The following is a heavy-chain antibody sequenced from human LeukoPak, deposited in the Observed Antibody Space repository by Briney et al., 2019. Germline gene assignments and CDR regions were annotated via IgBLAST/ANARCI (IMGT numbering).Heavy chain of an antibody. D-gene: IGHD4/OR15-4a*01. CDR3: ARSGLSRFDY. CDR2: FSGSGGST. Sequence: GGSLRLSCAASGFTFSSYAMHWVRQAPGKGLEWVSAFSGSGGSTYYAGSVKGRFTISRDNSKNTLFLQMNSLRAEDTAVYYCARSGLSRFDYWGQGTLVTVSS. J-gene: IGHJ4*02. CDR1: GFTFSSYA. V-gene: IGHV3-23*01.